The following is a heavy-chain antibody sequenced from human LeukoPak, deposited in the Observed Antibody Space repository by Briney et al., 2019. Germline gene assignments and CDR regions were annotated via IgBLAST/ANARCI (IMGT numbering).Heavy chain of an antibody. CDR1: GFTFSSYG. Sequence: QPGRSLRLSCAASGFTFSSYGMHWVRQAPGKGLEWAAVIWYDGSNKYYADSVKGRFTISRDNSKNTLYLQMNSLRAEDTAVYYCAKGVRFLEWLSDYFDYWGQGTLVTVSS. J-gene: IGHJ4*02. D-gene: IGHD3-3*01. CDR3: AKGVRFLEWLSDYFDY. CDR2: IWYDGSNK. V-gene: IGHV3-33*06.